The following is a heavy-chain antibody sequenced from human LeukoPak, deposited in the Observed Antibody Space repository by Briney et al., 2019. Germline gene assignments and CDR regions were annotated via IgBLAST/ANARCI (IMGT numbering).Heavy chain of an antibody. J-gene: IGHJ4*02. V-gene: IGHV1-46*01. D-gene: IGHD3-22*01. CDR1: GYTFTSYY. CDR2: INPSGGST. CDR3: ARDRREYYDSRRYYFDY. Sequence: GASVKVSCKASGYTFTSYYMHWVRQAPGQGLEWMGIINPSGGSTSYAQKFQGRVTMTRDTSTSTVYMELGSLRSEDTAVYYCARDRREYYDSRRYYFDYWGQGTLVTVSS.